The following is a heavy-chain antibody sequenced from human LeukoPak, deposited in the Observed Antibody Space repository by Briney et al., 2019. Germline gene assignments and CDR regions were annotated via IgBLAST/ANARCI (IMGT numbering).Heavy chain of an antibody. J-gene: IGHJ4*02. V-gene: IGHV5-51*01. D-gene: IGHD4-17*01. CDR2: IWPDDSDK. Sequence: GESLKISCKGSGYSFTSYWIGWVRQVPGKGLEWMGIIWPDDSDKRYSPSFQGQVTISADKSISTAYLQWSSPKASDTAMYYCARQDGDYVPFDYWGQGTLVTVSS. CDR3: ARQDGDYVPFDY. CDR1: GYSFTSYW.